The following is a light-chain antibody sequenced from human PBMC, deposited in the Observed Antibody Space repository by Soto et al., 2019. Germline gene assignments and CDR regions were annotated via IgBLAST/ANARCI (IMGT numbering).Light chain of an antibody. V-gene: IGLV1-40*01. CDR3: QSYDSSLSGYV. J-gene: IGLJ1*01. CDR2: GNS. CDR1: SSNIGAGYD. Sequence: QSVLTQPPSLSGAPGQRVTISCTGSSSNIGAGYDVHWYQQLPGTAPKLLIYGNSNRPSAVPDRFSGSKSGASASLAITGLQAEDGADYYFQSYDSSLSGYVFGTGTKLTVL.